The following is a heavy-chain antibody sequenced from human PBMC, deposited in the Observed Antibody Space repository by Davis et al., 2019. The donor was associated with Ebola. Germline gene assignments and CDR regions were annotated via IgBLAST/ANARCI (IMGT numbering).Heavy chain of an antibody. V-gene: IGHV5-51*01. CDR1: GYSFSTYW. J-gene: IGHJ4*02. D-gene: IGHD3-16*02. CDR2: IYPGDSDT. Sequence: KVSCKASGYSFSTYWIGWVRQMPGKGLEWMGIIYPGDSDTRYSPSFQGQVTISVDKSISTAYLQWSSLRASDTAMYYCARHGGELSADYWGQGTLVTVSS. CDR3: ARHGGELSADY.